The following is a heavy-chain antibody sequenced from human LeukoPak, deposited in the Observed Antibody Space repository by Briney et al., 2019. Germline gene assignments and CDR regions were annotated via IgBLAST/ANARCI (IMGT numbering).Heavy chain of an antibody. Sequence: PSETLSLTCTVSGGSISSYYWSWIRQPPGKGLEWIGYVYYSGSTNYTPSLKSRVTISVDTSKNQFSLKLSSVTAADTAVYYCARASFGELYYWGQGTLVTVSS. V-gene: IGHV4-59*12. CDR2: VYYSGST. D-gene: IGHD3-10*01. CDR1: GGSISSYY. J-gene: IGHJ4*02. CDR3: ARASFGELYY.